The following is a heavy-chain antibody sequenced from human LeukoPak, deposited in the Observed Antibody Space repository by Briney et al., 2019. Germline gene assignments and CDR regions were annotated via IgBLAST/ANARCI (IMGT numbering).Heavy chain of an antibody. CDR3: AKGLRTGVGPYMGYHYYMDV. J-gene: IGHJ6*03. D-gene: IGHD3-16*01. CDR1: GFTFRVYG. V-gene: IGHV3-30*02. Sequence: GGSLRLSCAASGFTFRVYGMHWVRQAPGRGLEWVTFISHDEIKKLYADSVKGRFTISRDNSYNTVSLQMNSLRDEDTGVYYCAKGLRTGVGPYMGYHYYMDVWGKGATVTVSS. CDR2: ISHDEIKK.